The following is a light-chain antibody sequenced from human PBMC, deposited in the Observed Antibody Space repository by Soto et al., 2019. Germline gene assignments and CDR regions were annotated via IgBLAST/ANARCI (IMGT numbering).Light chain of an antibody. Sequence: EIVMTQSPATTSVSPGERATLSCRASQSVSSNLAWYQQKPGQAPRLLIYGASTRATGIPARFSGSGSGTEFTLTISSLQSEDFAVYYCQQYDKWPRTFGQGTKVEIK. CDR2: GAS. CDR3: QQYDKWPRT. CDR1: QSVSSN. V-gene: IGKV3-15*01. J-gene: IGKJ1*01.